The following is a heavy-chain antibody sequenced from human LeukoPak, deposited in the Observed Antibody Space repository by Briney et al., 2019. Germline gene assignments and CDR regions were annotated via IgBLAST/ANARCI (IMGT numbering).Heavy chain of an antibody. CDR2: INPNSGGT. V-gene: IGHV1-2*02. CDR3: ARGEQLWLHGDDAFDI. D-gene: IGHD5-18*01. Sequence: ASVKVSCKASGYTFTGYYMHWVRQAPGQGLEWMGWINPNSGGTNYAQKFQGRVTMTRDTSISTAYMELSRLRSDDTAVYYCARGEQLWLHGDDAFDIWGQGTMVTVSS. J-gene: IGHJ3*02. CDR1: GYTFTGYY.